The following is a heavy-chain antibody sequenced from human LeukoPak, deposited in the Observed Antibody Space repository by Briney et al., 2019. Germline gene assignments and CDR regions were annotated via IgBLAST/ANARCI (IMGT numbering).Heavy chain of an antibody. CDR3: ARDRCSSTSCYEGFDP. J-gene: IGHJ5*02. CDR1: GGSISSYY. V-gene: IGHV4-59*01. CDR2: IYYSGST. Sequence: QPSETLSLTCTVSGGSISSYYWSWIRQPPGKGLEWIGYIYYSGSTNYNPSFKSRVTISVDTSKNQFSLKLSSVTAADTAVYYCARDRCSSTSCYEGFDPWGQGTLVTVSS. D-gene: IGHD2-2*01.